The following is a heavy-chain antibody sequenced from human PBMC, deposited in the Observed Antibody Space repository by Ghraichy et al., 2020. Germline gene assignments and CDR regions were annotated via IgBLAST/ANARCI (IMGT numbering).Heavy chain of an antibody. CDR1: GYTFTSYG. CDR3: ARASFYYYDSSGQTPELFDY. J-gene: IGHJ4*02. V-gene: IGHV1-18*01. D-gene: IGHD3-22*01. CDR2: ISAYNGNT. Sequence: ASVKVSCKASGYTFTSYGISWVRQAPGQGLEWMGWISAYNGNTNYAQKLQGRVTMTTDTSTSTAYMELRSLRSDDTAVYYCARASFYYYDSSGQTPELFDYWGQGTLVTVSS.